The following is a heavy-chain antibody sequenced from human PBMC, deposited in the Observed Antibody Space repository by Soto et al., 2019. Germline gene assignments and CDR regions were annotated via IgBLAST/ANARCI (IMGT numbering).Heavy chain of an antibody. V-gene: IGHV3-43*01. J-gene: IGHJ4*02. CDR1: GLTFDDYT. Sequence: GGSLRLSCAASGLTFDDYTMHWVRQAPGKGLEWVSLISWDGGSTYYADSVKGRFTISRDNSKNSLYLQMNSLRTEDTALYYCAKDGSYCSSTSCYSGPPENWGQGTLVTVSS. D-gene: IGHD2-2*01. CDR3: AKDGSYCSSTSCYSGPPEN. CDR2: ISWDGGST.